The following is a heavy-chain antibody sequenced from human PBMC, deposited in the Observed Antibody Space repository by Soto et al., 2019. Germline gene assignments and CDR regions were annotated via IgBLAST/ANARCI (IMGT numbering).Heavy chain of an antibody. CDR2: ISWNSGSI. Sequence: GGSXRLSCAASGFTFDDYAMHWVRQAPGKGLEWVSGISWNSGSIGYADSAKGRFTISRDNAKNSLYLQMNSLRAEDTALYYCAKDITQDYDSSGYPAPLDYWGQGTLVTVSS. J-gene: IGHJ4*02. V-gene: IGHV3-9*01. D-gene: IGHD3-22*01. CDR1: GFTFDDYA. CDR3: AKDITQDYDSSGYPAPLDY.